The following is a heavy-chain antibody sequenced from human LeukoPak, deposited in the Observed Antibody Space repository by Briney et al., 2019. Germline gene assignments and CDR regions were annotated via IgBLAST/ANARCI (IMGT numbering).Heavy chain of an antibody. Sequence: PGRSLRLSCAASGFTFSSYGMHWVRQAPGKGLEWVAVISYDGSNKYYADSVKGRFTISRDNSKNTLYLQMNSLRAEDTAVYYWARELWDIVVVPAVMSWGGLNYWGKETLVTVSS. CDR1: GFTFSSYG. CDR3: ARELWDIVVVPAVMSWGGLNY. CDR2: ISYDGSNK. V-gene: IGHV3-30*03. J-gene: IGHJ4*02. D-gene: IGHD2-2*01.